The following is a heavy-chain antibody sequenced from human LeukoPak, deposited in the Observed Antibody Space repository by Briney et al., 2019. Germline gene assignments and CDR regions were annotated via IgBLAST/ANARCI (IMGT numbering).Heavy chain of an antibody. D-gene: IGHD6-19*01. CDR2: INHSGST. V-gene: IGHV4-34*01. CDR1: GGSFSGYY. J-gene: IGHJ6*03. Sequence: SETLSLTCAVYGGSFSGYYWSWIRQPPGKGPEWIGEINHSGSTNYNPSLKSRVTISVDTSKNQFSLKLSSVTAADTAVYYCARDSGWHYYYYYMDVWGKGTTVTVSS. CDR3: ARDSGWHYYYYYMDV.